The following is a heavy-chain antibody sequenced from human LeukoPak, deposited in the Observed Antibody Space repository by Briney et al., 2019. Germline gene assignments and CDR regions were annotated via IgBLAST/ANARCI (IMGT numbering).Heavy chain of an antibody. V-gene: IGHV3-43*02. CDR3: AKDNVDCSGGSCYLYYFDY. CDR2: ISGDGGST. J-gene: IGHJ4*02. Sequence: GGSLRLSXAASGFTFDDYAMHWVRQAPGKGLEWVSLISGDGGSTYYADSVKGRFTISRDNSKNSLYLQMNSLRTEDTALYYCAKDNVDCSGGSCYLYYFDYWGQGTLVTVSS. CDR1: GFTFDDYA. D-gene: IGHD2-15*01.